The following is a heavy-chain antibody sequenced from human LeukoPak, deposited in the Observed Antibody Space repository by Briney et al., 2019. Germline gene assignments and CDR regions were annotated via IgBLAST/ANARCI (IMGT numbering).Heavy chain of an antibody. V-gene: IGHV3-9*01. CDR3: APPFAARYSVFDS. J-gene: IGHJ4*02. CDR1: GFTFDDYA. CDR2: ISWNSGSI. D-gene: IGHD2-15*01. Sequence: SLRLSCAASGFTFDDYAMHWVRQAPGKGLEWVSGISWNSGSIGYADSVKGRFTISRDNARNSLYLQMNSLRAEDTAVYYCAPPFAARYSVFDSWGQGTLVTVSP.